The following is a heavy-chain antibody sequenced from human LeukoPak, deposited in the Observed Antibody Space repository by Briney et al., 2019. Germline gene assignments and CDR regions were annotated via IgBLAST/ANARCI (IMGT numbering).Heavy chain of an antibody. Sequence: ASVKVSCKASGYTFTDYYMHWVRQAPGQGLEWMGWINPNSGGTNYAQKFQGRVTMTRDTSISTAYMELSRLRSDDTAVYYCARDPDHIVVVPAAIVVVQQPLDHWGQGTLVTVSS. D-gene: IGHD2-2*02. CDR1: GYTFTDYY. CDR2: INPNSGGT. CDR3: ARDPDHIVVVPAAIVVVQQPLDH. J-gene: IGHJ4*02. V-gene: IGHV1-2*02.